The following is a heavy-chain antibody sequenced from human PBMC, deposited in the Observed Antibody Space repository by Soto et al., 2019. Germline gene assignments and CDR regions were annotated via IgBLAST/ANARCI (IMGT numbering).Heavy chain of an antibody. Sequence: QVQLQESGPGLVKPSQTLSLTCTVSGGSISSGGYYWSWIRQHPGKGLEWIGYIYHSGTTYYNPSLNSRVAISIDTSKNQFPPKLTSVTAADPAVYYCARVSGTPLLGWFDPWGQGTLVTVSS. CDR1: GGSISSGGYY. CDR3: ARVSGTPLLGWFDP. CDR2: IYHSGTT. V-gene: IGHV4-31*03. J-gene: IGHJ5*02. D-gene: IGHD6-25*01.